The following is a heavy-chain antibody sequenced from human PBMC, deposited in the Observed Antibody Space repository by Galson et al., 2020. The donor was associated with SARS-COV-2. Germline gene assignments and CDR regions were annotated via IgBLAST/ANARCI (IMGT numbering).Heavy chain of an antibody. CDR1: GYAFTNYD. Sequence: ASVKVSCKASGYAFTNYDINWVRQATGEGLEWMGWMNPKSGNTGCVQKFQGRVTMTRDTSTSTAYMELSSLRSEDTAIYYCARVWERGFSYGNWFDPWGQGTLVTVSS. CDR2: MNPKSGNT. V-gene: IGHV1-8*01. D-gene: IGHD5-18*01. J-gene: IGHJ5*02. CDR3: ARVWERGFSYGNWFDP.